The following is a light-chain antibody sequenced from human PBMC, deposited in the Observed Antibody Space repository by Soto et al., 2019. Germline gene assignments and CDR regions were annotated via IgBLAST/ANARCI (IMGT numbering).Light chain of an antibody. CDR3: YSSHSFSDTHNV. V-gene: IGLV2-14*03. CDR2: DVN. CDR1: SSDIGASNY. Sequence: QSALTQPASVSGSPGQSITISCTGTSSDIGASNYVSWYQQHPGQAPKHMISDVNNRPSGMSDRFSGSKSGNTASLTISGLQADYEADYYFYSSHSFSDTHNVFGTGTKLTVL. J-gene: IGLJ1*01.